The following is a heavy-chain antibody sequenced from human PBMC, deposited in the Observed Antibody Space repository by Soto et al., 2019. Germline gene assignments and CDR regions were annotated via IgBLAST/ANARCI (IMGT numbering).Heavy chain of an antibody. CDR3: ARVTMVIRDSDHFGVDV. V-gene: IGHV4-38-2*02. CDR1: GFPISSPVS. Sequence: SATPTLTPSVSGFPISSPVSRAWVRDPPGKGLEWIGSISHTGTTSYSPSLTSRVSISVDTSKNRVSLKLTSVTAADTAVYFCARVTMVIRDSDHFGVDVWGHGTTVT. D-gene: IGHD4-17*01. CDR2: ISHTGTT. J-gene: IGHJ6*02.